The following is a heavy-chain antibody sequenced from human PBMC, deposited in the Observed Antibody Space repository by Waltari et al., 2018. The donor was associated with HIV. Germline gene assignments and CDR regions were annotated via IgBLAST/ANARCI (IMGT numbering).Heavy chain of an antibody. CDR3: ARVRGPYDSSGYFQYYFDY. V-gene: IGHV4-30-4*01. J-gene: IGHJ4*02. D-gene: IGHD3-22*01. Sequence: QVQLQESGPGLVKPSQTLSLTCTVSGGSISSGDYYWSWIRQPPGKGLEWVWYIYYSGSTYYNPSLKSRVTVSVDTSKTQFALKLSSVTAADTAVYYCARVRGPYDSSGYFQYYFDYWGQGTLVTVSS. CDR1: GGSISSGDYY. CDR2: IYYSGST.